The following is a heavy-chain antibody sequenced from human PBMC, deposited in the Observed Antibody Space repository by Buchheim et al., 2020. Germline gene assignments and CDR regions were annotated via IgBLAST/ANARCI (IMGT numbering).Heavy chain of an antibody. J-gene: IGHJ6*02. CDR3: ARGTRYCSSTSCQDGYYYYGMDV. V-gene: IGHV4-34*01. CDR1: GGSFSGYY. D-gene: IGHD2-2*01. Sequence: QVQLQQWGAGLLKPSETLSLTCAVYGGSFSGYYWSWIRQPPGKGLEWIGEINHSGSTNYNPSLKSRVTISVDTSKNQFSLKLSSVTAADTAVYYCARGTRYCSSTSCQDGYYYYGMDVWGQGTT. CDR2: INHSGST.